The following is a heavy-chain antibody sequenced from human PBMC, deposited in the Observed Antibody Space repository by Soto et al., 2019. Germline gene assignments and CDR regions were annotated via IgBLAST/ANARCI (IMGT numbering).Heavy chain of an antibody. CDR3: ARDLRLSGEAFDV. CDR1: GFTFSRFG. J-gene: IGHJ3*01. V-gene: IGHV3-74*01. D-gene: IGHD3-3*01. Sequence: PGGSLRLSCAASGFTFSRFGMHWVRQAPGKGLVWISRTDYDGRFSTYADSVEGRFTISRDNARNTLFLQMNSLRVDDTAIYYCARDLRLSGEAFDVWGQGTVVTVSS. CDR2: TDYDGRFS.